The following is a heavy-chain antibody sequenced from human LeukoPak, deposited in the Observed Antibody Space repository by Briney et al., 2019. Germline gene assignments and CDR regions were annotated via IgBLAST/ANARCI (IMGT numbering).Heavy chain of an antibody. D-gene: IGHD3-3*01. CDR2: ISAYNGNT. Sequence: ASVKVSCKASGYTFTGYYMHWVRQAPGQGLEWMGWISAYNGNTNYAQKLQGRVTVTTDTSTSTAYMELRSLRSDDTAVYYCARDFIETYYDFWSGYYFDYWGQGTLITVSS. J-gene: IGHJ4*02. CDR1: GYTFTGYY. CDR3: ARDFIETYYDFWSGYYFDY. V-gene: IGHV1-18*04.